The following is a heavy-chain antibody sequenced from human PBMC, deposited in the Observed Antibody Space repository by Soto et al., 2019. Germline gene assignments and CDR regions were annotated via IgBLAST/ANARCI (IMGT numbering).Heavy chain of an antibody. J-gene: IGHJ4*02. V-gene: IGHV3-30*18. CDR1: GFAFRTSG. Sequence: QVQLVESGGGVIQPGRSLRLSCAASGFAFRTSGMHWVRQAPGKGLQWVAIISHDGSREYYLDSVKGRFTISRDNPKNTLYLQMDSLRAEDTAVYYCAKERVESGLGEIDYWGQGTLVSVSS. CDR3: AKERVESGLGEIDY. CDR2: ISHDGSRE. D-gene: IGHD3-16*01.